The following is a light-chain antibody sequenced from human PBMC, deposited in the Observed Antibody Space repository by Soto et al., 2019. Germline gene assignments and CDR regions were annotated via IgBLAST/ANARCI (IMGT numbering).Light chain of an antibody. V-gene: IGKV3-20*01. Sequence: EIVMAQSPATLSVSPGESATLSCRASQSLSTDLAWYQQRPGQAPRLLIYGASSRATGIPDRFSGSGSGTDFTLTISRLEPEDFAVYYCQQYGSSRTFGQGTKVDIK. J-gene: IGKJ1*01. CDR2: GAS. CDR3: QQYGSSRT. CDR1: QSLSTD.